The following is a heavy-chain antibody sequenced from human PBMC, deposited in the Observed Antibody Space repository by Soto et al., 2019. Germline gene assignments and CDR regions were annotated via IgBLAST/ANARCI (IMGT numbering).Heavy chain of an antibody. CDR1: GFTVSANY. CDR3: ARAPTIPTIYDY. CDR2: IYNDGTT. J-gene: IGHJ4*02. Sequence: GSLRLSCAISGFTVSANYMSWVRQAPGMGLEWVSIIYNDGTTLYADSVKGRFTISRDDSKNTLYLQMDSLRAEDTAVYYCARAPTIPTIYDYWGQRTLVTVSS. D-gene: IGHD1-1*01. V-gene: IGHV3-66*01.